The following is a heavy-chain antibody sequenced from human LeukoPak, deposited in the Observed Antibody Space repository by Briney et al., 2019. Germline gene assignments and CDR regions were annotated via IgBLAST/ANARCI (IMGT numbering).Heavy chain of an antibody. J-gene: IGHJ6*03. V-gene: IGHV3-21*01. CDR2: ISSSSSYI. CDR3: ARALPDYYYYYMDV. CDR1: GFTFSSYS. Sequence: GGSLRLSCAASGFTFSSYSMNWVRQAPGKGLEWVSSISSSSSYIYYADSVKGRFTISRDNAKNSLYLQMNSLRAEDTAVYYCARALPDYYYYYMDVWGKGTTVTVSS.